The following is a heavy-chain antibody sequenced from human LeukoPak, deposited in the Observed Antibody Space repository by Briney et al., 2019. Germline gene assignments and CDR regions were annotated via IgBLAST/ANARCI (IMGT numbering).Heavy chain of an antibody. CDR1: GFTFSSYW. Sequence: GGSLRLSCAASGFTFSSYWMHWVRQAPGKGLLCVSRINSDGSLTTYAGSVKGRFTISRDNAKNTLYLQMNSLRAEDTAVYYCVRDPRFSENFDYWGQGTLVTVSS. D-gene: IGHD6-25*01. V-gene: IGHV3-74*01. CDR2: INSDGSLT. CDR3: VRDPRFSENFDY. J-gene: IGHJ4*02.